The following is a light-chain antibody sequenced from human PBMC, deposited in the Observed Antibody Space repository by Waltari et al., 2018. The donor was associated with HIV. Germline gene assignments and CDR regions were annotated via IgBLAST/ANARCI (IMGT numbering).Light chain of an antibody. CDR3: QQLNSYLGFT. CDR2: AAS. J-gene: IGKJ3*01. V-gene: IGKV1-9*01. Sequence: DIQLTQSPSFLSASVGDRVTITCRASQGISSYLAWYQQKPGKAPKLLIYAASTLQRGVPSRFSGSRSGTEFTLTSSSLQPEDFATYYCQQLNSYLGFTFGPGTKVDIK. CDR1: QGISSY.